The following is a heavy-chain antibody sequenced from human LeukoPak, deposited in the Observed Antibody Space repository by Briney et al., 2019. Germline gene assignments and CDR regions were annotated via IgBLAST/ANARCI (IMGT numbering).Heavy chain of an antibody. V-gene: IGHV1-24*01. CDR2: FDPEDGET. J-gene: IGHJ4*02. CDR1: GYTLTELS. D-gene: IGHD3-16*02. CDR3: ATDHNDYVWGSYRKFDY. Sequence: ASVKVSCKVSGYTLTELSMHWVRQAPGKGLEWMGGFDPEDGETIYAQKFQGRVTMTEDTSTDTAYMELSSLRPEDTAVYYCATDHNDYVWGSYRKFDYWGQGTLVTVSS.